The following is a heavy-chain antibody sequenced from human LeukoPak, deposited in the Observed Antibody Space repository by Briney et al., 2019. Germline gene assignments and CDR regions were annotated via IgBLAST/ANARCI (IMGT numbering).Heavy chain of an antibody. CDR2: ISGSGGST. CDR1: GFTFSSYG. D-gene: IGHD6-19*01. V-gene: IGHV3-23*01. J-gene: IGHJ4*02. CDR3: AKDKQWLANNDY. Sequence: GGSLRLSSAASGFTFSSYGMSWVRQAPGQGLEWVSAISGSGGSTYYADSVKGRFTISRDNSKNTLYLQMNSLRAEDTAVYYCAKDKQWLANNDYWGQGTLVTVSS.